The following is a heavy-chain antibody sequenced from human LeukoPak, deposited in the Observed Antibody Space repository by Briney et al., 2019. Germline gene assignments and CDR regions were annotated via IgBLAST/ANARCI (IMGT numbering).Heavy chain of an antibody. V-gene: IGHV1-69*13. CDR2: IIPIFGTA. CDR3: ATDRVKSNRYCSSTSCYMHY. Sequence: GASVKVSCKASGGTFSTYAISWVRQAPGQGLEWMGGIIPIFGTANYAQKFQGRVTITADESTSTAYMELSSLRSEDTVVYYCATDRVKSNRYCSSTSCYMHYWGQGTLVTVSS. J-gene: IGHJ4*02. CDR1: GGTFSTYA. D-gene: IGHD2-2*02.